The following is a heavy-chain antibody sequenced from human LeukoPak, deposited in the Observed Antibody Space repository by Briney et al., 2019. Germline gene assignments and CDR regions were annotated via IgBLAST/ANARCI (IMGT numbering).Heavy chain of an antibody. CDR3: VRGDDIGKHPTRAYYFDI. CDR1: GFIFSSYW. D-gene: IGHD3-10*01. V-gene: IGHV3-23*01. J-gene: IGHJ4*02. Sequence: GGSLRLSCAASGFIFSSYWMSWVRQAPGKGLEWVSTTGLESVHTLCADSVQGRFTVSRDNSRNTLDLQMDNLTVDDTAIYYCVRGDDIGKHPTRAYYFDIWGQGTLVSVSS. CDR2: TGLESVHT.